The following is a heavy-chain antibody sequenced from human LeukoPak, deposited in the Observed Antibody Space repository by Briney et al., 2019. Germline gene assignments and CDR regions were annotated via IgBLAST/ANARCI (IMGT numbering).Heavy chain of an antibody. D-gene: IGHD3-10*01. CDR1: DGSISGSSYY. V-gene: IGHV4-39*07. CDR2: IYYSGST. Sequence: SETLSLTCTVSDGSISGSSYYWGWIRQPLGKGLEWIGSIYYSGSTYYNPSLKSRVTISVDTSKNQFSLKLSSVTAADTAVYYCAREIGSYNDYWGQGTLVSVSS. J-gene: IGHJ4*02. CDR3: AREIGSYNDY.